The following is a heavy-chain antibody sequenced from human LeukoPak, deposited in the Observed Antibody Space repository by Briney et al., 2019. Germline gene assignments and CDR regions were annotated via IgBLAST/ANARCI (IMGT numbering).Heavy chain of an antibody. CDR2: IYYSGST. D-gene: IGHD6-6*01. CDR1: GGSISSYY. Sequence: PSETLSLTCTVSGGSISSYYWSWIRQAPGKGLEWIGSIYYSGSTNYNPSLKSRVTISVDTSKNQFSLKLSSVTAADTAVYYCARGLSSSSSPPFDPWGQGTLVTVSS. J-gene: IGHJ5*02. CDR3: ARGLSSSSSPPFDP. V-gene: IGHV4-59*01.